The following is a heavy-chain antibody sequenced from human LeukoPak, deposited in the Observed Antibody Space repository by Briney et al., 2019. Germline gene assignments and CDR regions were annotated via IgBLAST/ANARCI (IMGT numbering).Heavy chain of an antibody. V-gene: IGHV4-59*08. CDR3: AKGRGWPYNWFDP. J-gene: IGHJ5*02. CDR1: GGSINSYY. CDR2: IYYSGRT. Sequence: SETLSLTCTVSGGSINSYYWSWFRQPPGKGLEWIGNIYYSGRTSPNPSLRSRVTISIDSSKTQFSLKLSSVTAADTAVYYCAKGRGWPYNWFDPWDQGTLVTVSS. D-gene: IGHD6-19*01.